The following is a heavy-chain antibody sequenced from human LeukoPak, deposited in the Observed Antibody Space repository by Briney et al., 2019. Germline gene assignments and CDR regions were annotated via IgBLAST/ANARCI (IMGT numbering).Heavy chain of an antibody. Sequence: GGSLRLSCAASGFTFSIYGMSWVRQAPGKGLEWVSTISGRGDSTYYADAVKGRFTISRDNSKHTLYLQMNSLRAEDTAVYYCAKGCGGNCRSDDYWGQGTLVIVSS. V-gene: IGHV3-23*01. CDR2: ISGRGDST. J-gene: IGHJ4*02. CDR1: GFTFSIYG. CDR3: AKGCGGNCRSDDY. D-gene: IGHD2-21*02.